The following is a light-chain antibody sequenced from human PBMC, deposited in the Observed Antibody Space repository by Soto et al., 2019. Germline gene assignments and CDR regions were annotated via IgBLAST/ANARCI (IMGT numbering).Light chain of an antibody. CDR2: GAS. CDR3: HQYNNWPRS. V-gene: IGKV3-15*01. J-gene: IGKJ4*01. Sequence: EIVWTQSPGTLSLSPWERVTLSCRASQSVSSNLAWYQQKPGKAPSLLIYGASDRATGIPARFSGSGSGTEFTFTISSLQSEDFAVYYCHQYNNWPRSFGGGTKVDIK. CDR1: QSVSSN.